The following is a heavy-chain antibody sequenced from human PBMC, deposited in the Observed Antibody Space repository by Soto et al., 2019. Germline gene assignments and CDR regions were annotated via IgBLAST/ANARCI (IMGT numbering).Heavy chain of an antibody. V-gene: IGHV4-31*03. CDR3: TRGGSYHELVPDC. D-gene: IGHD3-16*02. CDR1: GGSISSGVYY. CDR2: IYHSGST. J-gene: IGHJ4*02. Sequence: QVQLQESGPGLVKPSQTLSLTCTVSGGSISSGVYYWTWIRQHPGKGLEWIGYIYHSGSTYYNPSLRSRVTISVDTSNTQLYLRLNSVTAADTAVYYGTRGGSYHELVPDCWGQGTLVTVSS.